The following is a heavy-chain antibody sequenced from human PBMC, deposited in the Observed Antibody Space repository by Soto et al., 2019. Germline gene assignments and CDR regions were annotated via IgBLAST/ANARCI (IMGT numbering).Heavy chain of an antibody. CDR1: GFTFSNAW. D-gene: IGHD3-10*01. CDR3: TTDRVNYYGSGTFPKNYYYGMDV. J-gene: IGHJ6*02. CDR2: IKSKTDGGTT. Sequence: GGSLRLSCAASGFTFSNAWMNWVRQAPGKGLEWVGRIKSKTDGGTTDYAAPVKGRFTISRDDSKNTLYPQMNSLKTEDTAVYYCTTDRVNYYGSGTFPKNYYYGMDVWGQGTTVTVS. V-gene: IGHV3-15*07.